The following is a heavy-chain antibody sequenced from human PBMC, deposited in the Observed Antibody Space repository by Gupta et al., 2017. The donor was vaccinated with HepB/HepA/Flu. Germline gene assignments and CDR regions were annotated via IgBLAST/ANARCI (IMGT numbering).Heavy chain of an antibody. V-gene: IGHV1-2*04. CDR2: INPNSGGT. D-gene: IGHD3-10*01. CDR3: ARDPRDGSGHLSYGMDV. CDR1: GYTFTGYY. Sequence: QVQLVQSGAEVKKPGASVKVSCKASGYTFTGYYMHWVRQAPGQGFEWMGWINPNSGGTNYAQKFQGWVTMTRDTSISTAYMELSRLRSDDTAVYYCARDPRDGSGHLSYGMDVWGQGTTVTVSS. J-gene: IGHJ6*02.